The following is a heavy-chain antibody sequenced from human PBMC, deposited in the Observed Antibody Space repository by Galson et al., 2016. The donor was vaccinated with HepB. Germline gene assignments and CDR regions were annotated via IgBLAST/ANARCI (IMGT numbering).Heavy chain of an antibody. CDR1: GFTFSSYA. CDR2: ISGGGVST. J-gene: IGHJ4*02. V-gene: IGHV3-23*01. D-gene: IGHD6-19*01. CDR3: AKPFLSSGLYYFDY. Sequence: SLRLSCAASGFTFSSYAMNWVRQAPGKGLQWVSGISGGGVSTHYADSVKGRFTVSRDNAENSLYLQMNSLRDDDTAVYYCAKPFLSSGLYYFDYWGRGTLVTVSS.